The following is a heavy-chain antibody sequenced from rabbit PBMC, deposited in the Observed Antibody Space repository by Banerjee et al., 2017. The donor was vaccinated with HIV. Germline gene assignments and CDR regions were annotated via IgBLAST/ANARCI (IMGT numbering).Heavy chain of an antibody. V-gene: IGHV1S40*01. Sequence: QSLEESGGDLVKPGASLTLTCTASGFSFSGSYYMCWVRQAPGKGLEWIACIAAGSSGSTWYASWAKGRFTISKTASTTVTLQMTSLTAADTATYFCARSTTGYTGFGFNLWGPVTLVTVS. CDR2: IAAGSSGST. D-gene: IGHD7-1*01. CDR3: ARSTTGYTGFGFNL. CDR1: GFSFSGSYY. J-gene: IGHJ4*01.